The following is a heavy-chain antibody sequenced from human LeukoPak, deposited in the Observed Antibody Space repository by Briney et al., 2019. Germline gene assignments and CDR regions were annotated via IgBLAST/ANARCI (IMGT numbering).Heavy chain of an antibody. CDR3: ARDTAAGKHAFDI. Sequence: GGSLRLSCAASGFTFSSYAMHWVRQAPGKGLEWVAVISYDGSNKYYADSVKGRFTISRDNSKNTLYLQMNSLRAEDTAVYYCARDTAAGKHAFDIWGQGTMVTVSS. V-gene: IGHV3-30-3*01. CDR1: GFTFSSYA. D-gene: IGHD6-13*01. J-gene: IGHJ3*02. CDR2: ISYDGSNK.